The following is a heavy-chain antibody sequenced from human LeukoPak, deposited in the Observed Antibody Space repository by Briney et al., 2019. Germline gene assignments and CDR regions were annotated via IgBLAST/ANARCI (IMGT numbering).Heavy chain of an antibody. J-gene: IGHJ3*02. CDR2: IIPIFGTA. Sequence: ASVKVSCKASGGTFSSYAISWVRQAPGQGLEWMGGIIPIFGTANYAQKSQGRVRITTDESTSTAYMELSSLRSEDTAVYYCARGSWGTAMVRLIFDIWGQGTMVTVSS. CDR1: GGTFSSYA. V-gene: IGHV1-69*05. D-gene: IGHD5-18*01. CDR3: ARGSWGTAMVRLIFDI.